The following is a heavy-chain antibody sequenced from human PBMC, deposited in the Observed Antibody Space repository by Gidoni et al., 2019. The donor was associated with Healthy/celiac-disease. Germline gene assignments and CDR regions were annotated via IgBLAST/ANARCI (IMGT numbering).Heavy chain of an antibody. D-gene: IGHD3-10*01. CDR1: GGTFSSYA. J-gene: IGHJ3*02. Sequence: QVQLVQSGDEVQKPGSSVKVSCKASGGTFSSYAISWVRQAPGQGLEWMGGIIPIFGTANYAQKFQGRVTITADESTSTAYMELSSLRSEDTAVYYCARDRGIWFGEMLDAFDIWGQGTMVTVSS. V-gene: IGHV1-69*01. CDR2: IIPIFGTA. CDR3: ARDRGIWFGEMLDAFDI.